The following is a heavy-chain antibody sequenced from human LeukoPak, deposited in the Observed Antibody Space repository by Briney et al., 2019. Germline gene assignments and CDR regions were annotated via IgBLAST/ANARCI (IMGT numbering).Heavy chain of an antibody. D-gene: IGHD3-22*01. Sequence: GGSLRLSCAASGLTFSDHYMDWVRQAPGKGLEGVGRIRDKANSDTTEYAASVKGRFTISRDDSKNSLFLQIHSLKTEDTAVYYCARLMRSRGSVFDVWGQGTVVTVSS. CDR2: IRDKANSDTT. CDR3: ARLMRSRGSVFDV. V-gene: IGHV3-72*01. CDR1: GLTFSDHY. J-gene: IGHJ3*01.